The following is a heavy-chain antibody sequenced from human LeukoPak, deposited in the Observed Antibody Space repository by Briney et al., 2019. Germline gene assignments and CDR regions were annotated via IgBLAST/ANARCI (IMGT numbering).Heavy chain of an antibody. Sequence: GESLQISCKCSGYSFTNFWIGWVRQLPGKGLEWMGIIYPGDSDTRYSPSFQGQVTISADKSINTAYLQWSSLKASDTAMYYCARPHFDSSGYEFDYWGQGTLVTVSS. CDR3: ARPHFDSSGYEFDY. J-gene: IGHJ4*02. V-gene: IGHV5-51*01. D-gene: IGHD3-22*01. CDR1: GYSFTNFW. CDR2: IYPGDSDT.